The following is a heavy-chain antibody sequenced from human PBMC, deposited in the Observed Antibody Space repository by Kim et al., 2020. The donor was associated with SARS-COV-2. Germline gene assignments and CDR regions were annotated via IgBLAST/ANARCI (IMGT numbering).Heavy chain of an antibody. D-gene: IGHD4-4*01. CDR1: GFTFSSYS. Sequence: GGSLRLSCAASGFTFSSYSMNWVRQAPGKGLEWVSSISSSSSYIYYADSVKGRFTISRDNAKNSLYLQMNSLRAEDTAVYYCAGVRQPIHDYSNYAGNYYSYGMDVWGQGTTVTVSS. CDR2: ISSSSSYI. CDR3: AGVRQPIHDYSNYAGNYYSYGMDV. J-gene: IGHJ6*02. V-gene: IGHV3-21*01.